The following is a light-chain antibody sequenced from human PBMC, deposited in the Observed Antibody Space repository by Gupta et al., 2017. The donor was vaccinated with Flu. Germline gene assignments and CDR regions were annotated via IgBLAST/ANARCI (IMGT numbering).Light chain of an antibody. V-gene: IGKV3-15*01. CDR2: WAS. CDR1: QSVSSN. CDR3: QQYNNWPPLT. Sequence: DIVMTQSPATLSVSPGERATLSFRASQSVSSNLARYQQKPGQAPRLPNYWASTRAICIPARFSGSWSWTEFTLGISLLKSEDFAVYYCQQYNNWPPLTFGGGTKVEIK. J-gene: IGKJ4*01.